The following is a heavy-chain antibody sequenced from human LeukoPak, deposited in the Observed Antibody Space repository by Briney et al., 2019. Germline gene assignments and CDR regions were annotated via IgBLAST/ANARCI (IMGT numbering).Heavy chain of an antibody. CDR1: GFTFSSYA. V-gene: IGHV3-23*01. D-gene: IGHD6-13*01. Sequence: GASLRLSCAASGFTFSSYAMSWVRQAPGKGLEWVSAINTSGGSTYYADSVKGRFTISRDNSRNTLYLQMNSLRAEDTAVYYCAKDVLARYSSIWYYFDYWGQGILVTVSS. CDR3: AKDVLARYSSIWYYFDY. CDR2: INTSGGST. J-gene: IGHJ4*02.